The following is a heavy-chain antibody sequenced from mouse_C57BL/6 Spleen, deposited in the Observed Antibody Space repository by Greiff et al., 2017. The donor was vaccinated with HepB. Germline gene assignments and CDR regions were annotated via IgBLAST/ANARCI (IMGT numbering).Heavy chain of an antibody. V-gene: IGHV5-4*03. Sequence: EVKLVESGGGLVKPGGSLKLSCAASGFTFSSYAMSWVRQTPEKRLEWVATISDGGSYTYYPDNVKGRFTISRDNATNNLYLQMSHLKSEDTAMYYCASNWDEDWFAYWGQGTLVTVAA. J-gene: IGHJ3*01. D-gene: IGHD4-1*02. CDR2: ISDGGSYT. CDR3: ASNWDEDWFAY. CDR1: GFTFSSYA.